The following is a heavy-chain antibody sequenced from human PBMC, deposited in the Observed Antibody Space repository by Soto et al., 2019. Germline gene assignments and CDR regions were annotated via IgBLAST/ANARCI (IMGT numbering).Heavy chain of an antibody. CDR1: GGSISSGDYY. CDR2: IYYSGST. D-gene: IGHD3-9*01. Sequence: PSETLSLTCTVSGGSISSGDYYWSWIRQPPGKGLEWIGYIYYSGSTYYNPSLKSRVTISVDTSKNQFSLKLSSVTAADTAVYYCARLYYDILTGYAAWFDPWGQGTLVTVSS. V-gene: IGHV4-30-4*01. J-gene: IGHJ5*02. CDR3: ARLYYDILTGYAAWFDP.